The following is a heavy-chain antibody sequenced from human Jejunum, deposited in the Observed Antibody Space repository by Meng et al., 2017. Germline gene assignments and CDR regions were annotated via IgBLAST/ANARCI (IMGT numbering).Heavy chain of an antibody. V-gene: IGHV4-31*01. D-gene: IGHD2-2*01. CDR1: GDSISSGGHY. CDR3: XRXGQLMLGLVDY. Sequence: VQLQXXGPGLVXPSQTXXLXCTVSGDSISSGGHYWSWIRXXPGKGLXWIGASYYXGSAYXNPSLEXXXTLSVXTSNNXFSLRLNXXXAADTXVYYCXRXGQLMLGLVDYWGQGTLVTVSS. CDR2: SYYXGSA. J-gene: IGHJ4*02.